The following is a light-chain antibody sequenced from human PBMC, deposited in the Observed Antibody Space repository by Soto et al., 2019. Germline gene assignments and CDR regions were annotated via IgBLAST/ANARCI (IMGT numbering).Light chain of an antibody. J-gene: IGKJ3*01. CDR1: QSLLHSNGYNY. V-gene: IGKV2-28*01. CDR3: MQALQTPFT. Sequence: DIVMTQSPLSLPVTPGEPASISCRSSQSLLHSNGYNYLDWYLQKPGQSPQLLIYLGSNRSSGVPDRFSGSGSGTDFTLKISRVEAEDVGVYYGMQALQTPFTFGPGTKVDIK. CDR2: LGS.